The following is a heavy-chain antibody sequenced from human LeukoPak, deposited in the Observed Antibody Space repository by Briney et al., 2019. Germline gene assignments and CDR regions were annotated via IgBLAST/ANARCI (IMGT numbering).Heavy chain of an antibody. D-gene: IGHD2-2*01. V-gene: IGHV3-48*02. CDR2: IHKSGTIT. Sequence: GGSLRLSCAASGFSFSTYSMNWVRQAPGKGLEWVSYIHKSGTITYYRDSVKGRFTISRDNAKNSLYLQMNSLRDEDTAVYYCAKDWGMGDQLLRIDYWGQGTLVTVSS. J-gene: IGHJ4*02. CDR1: GFSFSTYS. CDR3: AKDWGMGDQLLRIDY.